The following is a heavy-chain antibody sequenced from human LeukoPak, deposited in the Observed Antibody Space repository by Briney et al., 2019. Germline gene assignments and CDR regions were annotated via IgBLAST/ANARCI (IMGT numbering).Heavy chain of an antibody. J-gene: IGHJ4*02. Sequence: SETLALTCTVSGGSISGYHWGWMRQRPGRGLQWIGFISETGSTDYNPPLERRITMSVDNSRNQVSLRVRYATAADTAIYYCARHRRKYTREYHFDSWGQGILVSVSS. CDR3: ARHRRKYTREYHFDS. D-gene: IGHD6-6*01. V-gene: IGHV4-59*08. CDR2: ISETGST. CDR1: GGSISGYH.